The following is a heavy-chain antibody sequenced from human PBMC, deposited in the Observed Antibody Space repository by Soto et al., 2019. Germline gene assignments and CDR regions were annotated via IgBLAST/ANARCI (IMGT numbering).Heavy chain of an antibody. CDR3: AKPHPAHSSGYLNSDY. CDR2: ISGRGGST. V-gene: IGHV3-23*01. D-gene: IGHD3-22*01. Sequence: EVQLLESGGGLVQPGGSLRLSCAASGFTFSSYAMSWVRQAPGKGLEWVSAISGRGGSTYYADSVKGRFTIPRDNVKNAPYLQVNRLRGEDKAVYYCAKPHPAHSSGYLNSDYWGQGSLVTVSS. CDR1: GFTFSSYA. J-gene: IGHJ4*02.